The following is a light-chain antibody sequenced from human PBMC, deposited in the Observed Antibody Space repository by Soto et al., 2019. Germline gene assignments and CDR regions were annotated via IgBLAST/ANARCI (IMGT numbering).Light chain of an antibody. J-gene: IGKJ4*01. CDR2: RAS. CDR1: RDIGTW. Sequence: TKMTQSPSTLSASVGDSVSITCRASRDIGTWLAWFQQKPGRAPNRLIYRASTLARGVPSRFSGSGSGTEFPLTISSLQPDDFATYYCHRHETYPLAFGGGTKVDI. CDR3: HRHETYPLA. V-gene: IGKV1-5*03.